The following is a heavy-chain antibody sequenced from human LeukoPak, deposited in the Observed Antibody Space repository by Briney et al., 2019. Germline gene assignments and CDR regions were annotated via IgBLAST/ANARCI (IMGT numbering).Heavy chain of an antibody. Sequence: GGSLRLSCAASGLTFSDYYMSWIRQAPGKGLEWLSYINIGGTNTHYADSVKGRFTISRDNAKKSLYLEMTNLRAEDTAVYYCATDGAGFDTWGQGGLVTVSS. CDR1: GLTFSDYY. V-gene: IGHV3-11*01. CDR2: INIGGTNT. J-gene: IGHJ5*02. CDR3: ATDGAGFDT.